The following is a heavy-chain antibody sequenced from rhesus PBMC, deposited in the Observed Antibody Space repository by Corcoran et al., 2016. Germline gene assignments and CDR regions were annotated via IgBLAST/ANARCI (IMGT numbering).Heavy chain of an antibody. Sequence: QLQLQESGPGLVKPSETLSLTCAVSGGSISSIYWSWIRQAPGKGLEWIAYIYGGVCYTNYNPSLKSRVTLSVETSKNEISLKLNSVTAADTAVYYCARVWDVSWYFDSWGPGVLVTVSS. J-gene: IGHJ4*01. V-gene: IGHV4S11*01. D-gene: IGHD1-1-1*01. CDR2: IYGGVCYT. CDR3: ARVWDVSWYFDS. CDR1: GGSISSIY.